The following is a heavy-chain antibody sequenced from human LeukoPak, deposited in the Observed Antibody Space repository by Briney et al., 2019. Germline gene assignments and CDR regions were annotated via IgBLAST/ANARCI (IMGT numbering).Heavy chain of an antibody. D-gene: IGHD3-3*01. CDR2: ISYDGSNK. CDR3: AKVWADYDFWSAYYWYFDL. V-gene: IGHV3-30-3*01. CDR1: GFTFSSYA. J-gene: IGHJ2*01. Sequence: PGRSLRLSCAASGFTFSSYAMYWVRQAPGKGLEWVAVISYDGSNKYYADSVKGRFTISRDNSRHTLYLQMDSLRAEDTAVYYCAKVWADYDFWSAYYWYFDLWGRGTLVTVSS.